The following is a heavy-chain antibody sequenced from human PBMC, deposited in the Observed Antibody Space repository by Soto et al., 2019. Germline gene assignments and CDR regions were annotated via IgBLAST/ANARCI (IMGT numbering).Heavy chain of an antibody. CDR3: ACDIVVVVAAAFGAFDI. Sequence: GGSLRLSCAASGFTFSSYAMSWVRQAPGKGLEWVSAISGSGGSTYYADSVKGRFTISRDNSKNTLYLQMNSLRAGDTAVYYCACDIVVVVAAAFGAFDIWGQGTMVTVSS. CDR2: ISGSGGST. D-gene: IGHD2-15*01. V-gene: IGHV3-23*01. CDR1: GFTFSSYA. J-gene: IGHJ3*02.